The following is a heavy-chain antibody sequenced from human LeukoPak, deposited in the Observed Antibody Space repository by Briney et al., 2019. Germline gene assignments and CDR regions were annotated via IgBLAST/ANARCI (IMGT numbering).Heavy chain of an antibody. CDR1: GLTSSGYL. Sequence: RSLRLSCAASGLTSSGYLMSWVRQAPGQGLEWVANIKQDGSEKYYVDSVRGRFTNSRDNAKNSLFLQMDRLRVEDTAVYYWARHLAARGLCNYWGQETLVTVSS. D-gene: IGHD6-6*01. J-gene: IGHJ4*02. V-gene: IGHV3-7*01. CDR3: ARHLAARGLCNY. CDR2: IKQDGSEK.